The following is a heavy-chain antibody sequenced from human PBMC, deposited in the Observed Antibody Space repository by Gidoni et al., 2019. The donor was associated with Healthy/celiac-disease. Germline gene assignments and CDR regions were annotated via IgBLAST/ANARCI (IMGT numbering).Heavy chain of an antibody. J-gene: IGHJ2*01. CDR3: ARDPRPYYYDSSGYWYFDL. V-gene: IGHV1-69*01. Sequence: QVQLVQSGAEVKKPGSSVKVSCKASGGTFSSYAISWVRQAPGHGLEWMGGIIPIFGTANYAQKFQGRVTITADESTSTAYMELSSLRSEDTAVYYCARDPRPYYYDSSGYWYFDLWGRGTLVTVSS. CDR2: IIPIFGTA. D-gene: IGHD3-22*01. CDR1: GGTFSSYA.